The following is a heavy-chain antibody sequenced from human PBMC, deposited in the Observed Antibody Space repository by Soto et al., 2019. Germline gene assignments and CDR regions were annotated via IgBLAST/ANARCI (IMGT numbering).Heavy chain of an antibody. D-gene: IGHD6-6*01. CDR1: GYTFSGYA. CDR2: INAGNGNT. CDR3: ARPEVYGSSSVLGFDY. Sequence: ASVKVSCKASGYTFSGYAMHWVRQAPGQRLEWMGWINAGNGNTKYSQKFQGRVTITRDTSASTAYMELSSLRSEDTAVYYCARPEVYGSSSVLGFDYWGQGTLVTVSS. J-gene: IGHJ4*02. V-gene: IGHV1-3*01.